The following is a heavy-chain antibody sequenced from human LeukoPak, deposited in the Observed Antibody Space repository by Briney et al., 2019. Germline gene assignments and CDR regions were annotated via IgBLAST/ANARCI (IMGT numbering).Heavy chain of an antibody. J-gene: IGHJ4*02. V-gene: IGHV4-30-2*01. CDR3: ARDPGYSSSSDHY. Sequence: SQTLSLTCTVSGGSISSGGYYWSWIRQPPGKGLEWIGYIYHSGSTYYNPSLKSRVTISVDRSKNQFSLKLSSVTAADTAVYYCARDPGYSSSSDHYWGQGTLVTVSS. CDR2: IYHSGST. CDR1: GGSISSGGYY. D-gene: IGHD6-6*01.